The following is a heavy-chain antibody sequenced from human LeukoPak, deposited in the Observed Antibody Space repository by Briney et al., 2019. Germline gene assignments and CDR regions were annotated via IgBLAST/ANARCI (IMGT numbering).Heavy chain of an antibody. CDR2: INHSGST. CDR3: ARQVVVAAREGYYFDY. CDR1: GGSISSRPYY. J-gene: IGHJ4*02. V-gene: IGHV4-39*01. Sequence: SETLSLTCTVSGGSISSRPYYWSWIRQPPGKGLEWIGEINHSGSTNYNPSLKSRVTISVDTSKNQFSLKLSSVTAADTAVYYCARQVVVAAREGYYFDYWGQGTLVTVSS. D-gene: IGHD2-15*01.